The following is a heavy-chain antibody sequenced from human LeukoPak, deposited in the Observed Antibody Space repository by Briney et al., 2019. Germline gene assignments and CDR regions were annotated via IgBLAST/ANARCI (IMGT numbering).Heavy chain of an antibody. CDR3: AGLPAYCSSTSCYHDY. Sequence: GGSLRLSCAASGFTFSDYYMSWIRQAPGKGLEWVSYISSASGSIYYADSVKGRFTISRDNAKNSLFLQMNSLRAEDTAVYYCAGLPAYCSSTSCYHDYWGQGTLVTVSS. V-gene: IGHV3-11*04. CDR2: ISSASGSI. D-gene: IGHD2-2*01. J-gene: IGHJ4*02. CDR1: GFTFSDYY.